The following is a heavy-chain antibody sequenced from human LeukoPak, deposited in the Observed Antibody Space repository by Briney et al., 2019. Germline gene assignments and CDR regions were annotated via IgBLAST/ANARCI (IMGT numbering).Heavy chain of an antibody. CDR2: ISGSGGNT. CDR3: AKLMRGLDAFDI. CDR1: GFTVSSNY. Sequence: PGESLRLSCAASGFTVSSNYMSWVRQAPGKGLEWVSAISGSGGNTYYPDSVKGRCIISRDNSENTLYLQMNSLRAEDTAVYYCAKLMRGLDAFDIWGQGTMVTVSS. V-gene: IGHV3-23*01. D-gene: IGHD3-10*01. J-gene: IGHJ3*02.